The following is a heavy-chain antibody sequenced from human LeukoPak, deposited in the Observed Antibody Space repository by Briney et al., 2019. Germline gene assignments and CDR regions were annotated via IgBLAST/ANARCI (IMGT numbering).Heavy chain of an antibody. CDR1: GFTFSSYA. J-gene: IGHJ4*02. CDR3: ARGFGYSGRFDY. D-gene: IGHD5-12*01. CDR2: ISYDGSIE. Sequence: GRSLRLSCAASGFTFSSYAMHWVRQAPGKGLEWVAFISYDGSIENYADSVRGRFTISRDNSKNTLYLQMNSLRAEDTAVYYCARGFGYSGRFDYWGQGTLVTVSS. V-gene: IGHV3-30-3*01.